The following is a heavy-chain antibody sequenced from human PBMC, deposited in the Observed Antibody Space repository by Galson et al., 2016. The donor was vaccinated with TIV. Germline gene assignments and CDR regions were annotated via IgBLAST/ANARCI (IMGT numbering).Heavy chain of an antibody. Sequence: SLRLSCAASGFTFSSYSIHWVRQAPGKGLEWVAVISSDRNNEYYAGSVKGRFTISRDNSENTLYLRLNNLRPEDTAVYYCVREGPDGYNPYFDYWGQGTLVTVSS. CDR1: GFTFSSYS. V-gene: IGHV3-30*04. J-gene: IGHJ4*02. CDR3: VREGPDGYNPYFDY. D-gene: IGHD5-24*01. CDR2: ISSDRNNE.